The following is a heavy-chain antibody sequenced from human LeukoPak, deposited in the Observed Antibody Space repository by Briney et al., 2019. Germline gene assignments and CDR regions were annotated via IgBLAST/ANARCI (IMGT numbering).Heavy chain of an antibody. J-gene: IGHJ6*03. CDR2: ISYDGSNK. V-gene: IGHV3-30-3*01. Sequence: GGSLRLSCAASGFTFSSYAMHWVRQAPGKGLEWVTVISYDGSNKYYADSVKGRFTISRDNSKNTLYLQMNSLRAEDTAVYYCARGGTTAPLGYMDVWGKGTTVTVSS. CDR3: ARGGTTAPLGYMDV. CDR1: GFTFSSYA. D-gene: IGHD1-7*01.